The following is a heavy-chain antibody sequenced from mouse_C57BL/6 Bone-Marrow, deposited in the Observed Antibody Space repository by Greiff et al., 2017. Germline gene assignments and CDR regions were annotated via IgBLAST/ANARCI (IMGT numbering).Heavy chain of an antibody. D-gene: IGHD3-1*01. CDR2: IYPGDGDT. CDR1: GYAFSSSW. J-gene: IGHJ3*01. CDR3: ARACYCGPRFAY. Sequence: QVQLKESGPELVKPGASVKISCKASGYAFSSSWLNWVKQRPGQGLEWIGRIYPGDGDTNYNGKFKGKATLTADKSSSTAYMQLSSLSSEDSAVYFCARACYCGPRFAYWGQGTLVIVSA. V-gene: IGHV1-82*01.